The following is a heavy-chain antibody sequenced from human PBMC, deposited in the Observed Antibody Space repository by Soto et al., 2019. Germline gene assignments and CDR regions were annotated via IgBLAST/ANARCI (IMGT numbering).Heavy chain of an antibody. CDR1: GFTFSSYA. J-gene: IGHJ4*02. D-gene: IGHD3-16*02. V-gene: IGHV3-23*01. CDR2: ISGSGGST. Sequence: GGSLRLSCAASGFTFSSYAMSWVRQAPGKGLEWVSAISGSGGSTYYADSVKGRFTISRDNSKNTLYLQMNSLRAEDTAVYYCAKDLDYDYVWGSYRRNYYFEYWGQGTLVTVSS. CDR3: AKDLDYDYVWGSYRRNYYFEY.